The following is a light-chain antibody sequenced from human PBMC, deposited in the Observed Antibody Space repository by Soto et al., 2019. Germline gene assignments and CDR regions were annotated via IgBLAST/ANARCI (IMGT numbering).Light chain of an antibody. V-gene: IGLV2-8*01. CDR2: EVS. Sequence: QSALTQPPSASGSPGQSVTISCTGTSSDVGGYNYVSWYQQHPGKAPKLMIYEVSKRHSGVPDRFSGSKSGNTASLTVSGLQAEDEADYYCTSYAGRNNVVFGGGAKLTVL. CDR3: TSYAGRNNVV. J-gene: IGLJ3*02. CDR1: SSDVGGYNY.